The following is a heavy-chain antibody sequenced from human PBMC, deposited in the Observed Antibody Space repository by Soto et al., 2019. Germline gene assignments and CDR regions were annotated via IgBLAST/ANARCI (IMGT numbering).Heavy chain of an antibody. D-gene: IGHD3-22*01. CDR1: GFTFSSYG. CDR3: AKIPYYYDSSGLFDY. V-gene: IGHV3-30*18. J-gene: IGHJ4*02. Sequence: GGSLRLSCAASGFTFSSYGMHWVRQAPGKGLEWVAVISYDGSNKYYADSVKGRFTISRDNSKNTLYLQMNSLRAEDTAVYYCAKIPYYYDSSGLFDYWGQGTLVTVSS. CDR2: ISYDGSNK.